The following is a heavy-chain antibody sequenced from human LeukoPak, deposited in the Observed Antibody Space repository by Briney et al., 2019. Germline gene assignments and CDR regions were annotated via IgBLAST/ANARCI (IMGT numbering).Heavy chain of an antibody. CDR3: ARVKVGYSYYYYYYYMDV. V-gene: IGHV4-59*01. J-gene: IGHJ6*03. CDR2: IYYSGST. CDR1: GGSISSYY. Sequence: SETLSLTCTVSGGSISSYYWSWLRQPPGKGLEWIGYIYYSGSTNYNPSLKSRVTISVDTSKNQFSLKLSSVTAADTAVYYCARVKVGYSYYYYYYYMDVWGKGTTVTVSS. D-gene: IGHD1-1*01.